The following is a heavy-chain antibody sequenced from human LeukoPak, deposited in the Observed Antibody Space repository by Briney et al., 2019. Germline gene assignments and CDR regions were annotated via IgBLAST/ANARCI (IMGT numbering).Heavy chain of an antibody. CDR2: ISGSGGST. CDR3: AKDSEGYCSGGSCYSGFDY. CDR1: GFTFSSYG. D-gene: IGHD2-15*01. J-gene: IGHJ4*02. V-gene: IGHV3-23*01. Sequence: GSLRLSCAASGFTFSSYGMSWVRQAPGKGLEWVSAISGSGGSTYYADSVKGRFTISRDNSKNTLYLQMNSLRAEDTAVYYCAKDSEGYCSGGSCYSGFDYWGQGTLVTVSS.